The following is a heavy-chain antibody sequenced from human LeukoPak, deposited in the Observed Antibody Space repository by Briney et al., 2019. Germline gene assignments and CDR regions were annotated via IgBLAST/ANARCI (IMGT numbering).Heavy chain of an antibody. Sequence: GGSLRLSCAASGFTFSSYSMTWVRQPPGKGLEWVSSISSSSSYIYYADSVKGRFTISRDNAKNSLYLQMNSLRAEDTAVYYCARVPPTVTRFDGMDVWGQGTTVTVSS. D-gene: IGHD4-17*01. J-gene: IGHJ6*02. CDR1: GFTFSSYS. V-gene: IGHV3-21*01. CDR2: ISSSSSYI. CDR3: ARVPPTVTRFDGMDV.